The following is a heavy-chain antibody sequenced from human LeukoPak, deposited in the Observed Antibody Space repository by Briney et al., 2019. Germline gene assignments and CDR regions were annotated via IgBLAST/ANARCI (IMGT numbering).Heavy chain of an antibody. D-gene: IGHD1-1*01. CDR3: ARSLTAGTNLNWTDR. V-gene: IGHV4-59*01. Sequence: SETLSLTCTVSGGSISSYYWSWIRQPPGKGLEWIGYISYSGSTNFNPSLKSRVTISVDTSKNQFSLKLSSVRVPVMAVYYCARSLTAGTNLNWTDRWGQGTLVTVSS. CDR2: ISYSGST. J-gene: IGHJ5*02. CDR1: GGSISSYY.